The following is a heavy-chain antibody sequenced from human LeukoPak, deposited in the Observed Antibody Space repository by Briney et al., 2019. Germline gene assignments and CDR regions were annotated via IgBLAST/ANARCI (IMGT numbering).Heavy chain of an antibody. CDR2: IYYSGST. D-gene: IGHD1-1*01. V-gene: IGHV4-31*03. CDR3: ARVGATGTTSPFDY. CDR1: GGSISSGGYY. J-gene: IGHJ4*02. Sequence: SETLSLTCTVSGGSISSGGYYWSWIRQHPGKGLEWIGYIYYSGSTYYNPSLKSRVTISVDPSKNQFSLKLSSVTAADTAVYYCARVGATGTTSPFDYWGQGTLVTVSS.